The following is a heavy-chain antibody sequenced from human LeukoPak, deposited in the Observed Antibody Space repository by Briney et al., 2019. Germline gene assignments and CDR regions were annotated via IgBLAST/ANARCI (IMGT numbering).Heavy chain of an antibody. V-gene: IGHV1-69*05. J-gene: IGHJ4*02. CDR2: IIPIFGTA. D-gene: IGHD2-2*01. CDR1: GGTFSSYA. CDR3: ARGLVPAVIGAFDY. Sequence: SVKVSCKASGGTFSSYAISWVRQAPGQGLEWMGGIIPIFGTANYAQKFQGRVTITTDESTSTAYMELSSLRSEDTAVYYCARGLVPAVIGAFDYWGQGTLVTVSS.